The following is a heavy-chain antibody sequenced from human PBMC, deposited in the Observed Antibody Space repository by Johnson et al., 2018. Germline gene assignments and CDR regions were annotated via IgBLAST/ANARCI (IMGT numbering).Heavy chain of an antibody. J-gene: IGHJ6*02. V-gene: IGHV3-74*02. CDR1: GFPLSSFW. Sequence: VQLVESGGGLVQPGRSLRLSCTASGFPLSSFWMHWVRQAPGKGLVWVSRVTSDGSATNYADSVKGRFTISRDNAKNTVYLQMNSLRVEDSAIYYCARHYRPSYYYTMDVWGQGTTVTVSS. D-gene: IGHD3-10*01. CDR2: VTSDGSAT. CDR3: ARHYRPSYYYTMDV.